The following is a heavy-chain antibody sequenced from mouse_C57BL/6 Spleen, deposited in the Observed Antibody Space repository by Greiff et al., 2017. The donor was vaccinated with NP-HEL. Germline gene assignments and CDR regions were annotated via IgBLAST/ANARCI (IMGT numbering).Heavy chain of an antibody. Sequence: EVMLVESGEGLVKPGGSLKLSCAASGFTFSSYAMSWVRQTPEKRLEWVAYISSGGDYIYYADTVKGRFTISRDNARNTLYLQMSSLKSEDTAMYYCTRVAYGSAFDYWGKGTTLTVSS. D-gene: IGHD1-1*01. V-gene: IGHV5-9-1*02. CDR2: ISSGGDYI. J-gene: IGHJ2*01. CDR1: GFTFSSYA. CDR3: TRVAYGSAFDY.